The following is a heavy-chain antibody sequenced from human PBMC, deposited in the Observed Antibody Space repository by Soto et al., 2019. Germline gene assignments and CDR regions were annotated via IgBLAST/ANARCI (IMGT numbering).Heavy chain of an antibody. V-gene: IGHV1-8*01. CDR1: GYNFISYD. CDR3: ARGLGRWTQFDY. D-gene: IGHD7-27*01. Sequence: QVQLVQSGAEVKKPGASVKVSCKASGYNFISYDINWVRQVTGQGLEWMGWMNPNSGVTGYAQKFQGRVTMTRNTSTSTAYMELSSLTSEDTAVYYCARGLGRWTQFDYWGQGALVTVSS. CDR2: MNPNSGVT. J-gene: IGHJ4*02.